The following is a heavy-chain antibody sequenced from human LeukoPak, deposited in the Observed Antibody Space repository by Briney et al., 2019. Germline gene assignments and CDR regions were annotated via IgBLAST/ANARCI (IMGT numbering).Heavy chain of an antibody. Sequence: SETLSLTCTVSGGSISSYYWSWIRQPPGKGLEWIGYIYYSGSTNYNPSLKSRVTISVDTSKNQFSLKLSSVTAADTAVYYCARSSSSFRFDPWGQGTLVTVSS. CDR3: ARSSSSFRFDP. J-gene: IGHJ5*02. CDR2: IYYSGST. D-gene: IGHD6-6*01. V-gene: IGHV4-59*01. CDR1: GGSISSYY.